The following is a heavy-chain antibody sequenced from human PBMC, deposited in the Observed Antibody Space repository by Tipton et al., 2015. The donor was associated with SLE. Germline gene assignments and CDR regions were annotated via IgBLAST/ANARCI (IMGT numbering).Heavy chain of an antibody. CDR2: IFTGGYT. Sequence: TLSLTCTVSGVSISSGAYYWSWIRQPAGKELEWIGRIFTGGYTHYNPSLRSGVTISMDTSKNQFSLKLNSVTAADTAVYYCARAWSYSTGWYYDLWGRGTLVTVSS. CDR3: ARAWSYSTGWYYDL. J-gene: IGHJ2*01. V-gene: IGHV4-61*02. CDR1: GVSISSGAYY. D-gene: IGHD2-8*02.